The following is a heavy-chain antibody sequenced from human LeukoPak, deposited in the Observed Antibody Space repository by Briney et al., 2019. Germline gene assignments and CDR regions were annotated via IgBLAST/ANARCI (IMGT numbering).Heavy chain of an antibody. J-gene: IGHJ5*02. CDR1: GFTSSSYA. D-gene: IGHD2-2*01. V-gene: IGHV3-23*01. CDR3: ARLPVAINGYFDP. Sequence: PGGSLRLSCAASGFTSSSYAMSWVRQAPGKGLEWVSSISGGGGSTYYGDSVKGRFTISRDNSKNTLYLQMYSLGAEDTAVYYCARLPVAINGYFDPWGQGTLVTVSS. CDR2: ISGGGGST.